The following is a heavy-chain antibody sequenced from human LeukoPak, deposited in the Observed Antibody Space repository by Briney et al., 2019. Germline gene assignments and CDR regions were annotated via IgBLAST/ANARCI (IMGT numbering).Heavy chain of an antibody. CDR2: IYHSGST. CDR3: ARGTRGSGLYS. J-gene: IGHJ5*02. D-gene: IGHD3-10*01. V-gene: IGHV4-38-2*02. CDR1: GYSISSGYY. Sequence: PSETLSLTCTVSGYSISSGYYWGWIRQPPGKGLEWIGYIYHSGSTYYNPSLKSRVTISVDRSKNQFSLKLSSVTAADTAVYYCARGTRGSGLYSWGQGTLVTVSS.